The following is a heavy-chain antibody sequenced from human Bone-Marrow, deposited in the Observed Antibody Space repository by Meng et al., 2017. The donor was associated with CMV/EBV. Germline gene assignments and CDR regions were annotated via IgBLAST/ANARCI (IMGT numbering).Heavy chain of an antibody. CDR3: AKDGPGIAARPYYYYGMDV. CDR2: IYSGGSST. V-gene: IGHV3-23*03. Sequence: GGSLRLSCAASGFTFSSYAMSWVRQAPGKGLEWVSVIYSGGSSTYYADSVKGRFTISRDNSKNTLYLQMNSLRAEDTAVYYCAKDGPGIAARPYYYYGMDVWGQGTTVTFSS. J-gene: IGHJ6*02. D-gene: IGHD6-6*01. CDR1: GFTFSSYA.